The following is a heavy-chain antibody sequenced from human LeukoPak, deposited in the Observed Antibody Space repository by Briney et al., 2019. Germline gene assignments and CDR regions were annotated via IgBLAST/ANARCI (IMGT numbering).Heavy chain of an antibody. CDR2: IYYIGST. V-gene: IGHV4-59*08. Sequence: SETLSLTCTVSGGSISSYYWSWIRQVPGKGLEWIAYIYYIGSTDYNPSLKSRVTISVDTSKNQFSLKLSSVTAADTAVYYCARRSGSHDYWGQGTLVTVSS. D-gene: IGHD3-3*01. CDR3: ARRSGSHDY. CDR1: GGSISSYY. J-gene: IGHJ4*02.